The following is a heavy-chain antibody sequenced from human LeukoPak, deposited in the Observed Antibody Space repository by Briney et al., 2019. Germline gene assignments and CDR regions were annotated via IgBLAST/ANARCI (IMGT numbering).Heavy chain of an antibody. CDR2: IWYDGSNK. Sequence: GRSLRLSCAASGFTFSSYGMHWVRQAPGKGLEWVAVIWYDGSNKYYADSVKGRFTISRDNSKNTLYLQMNSLRAEDTAVYYCAKDRDDYGDDCWGQGILVTVST. CDR1: GFTFSSYG. CDR3: AKDRDDYGDDC. V-gene: IGHV3-33*06. D-gene: IGHD4-17*01. J-gene: IGHJ4*02.